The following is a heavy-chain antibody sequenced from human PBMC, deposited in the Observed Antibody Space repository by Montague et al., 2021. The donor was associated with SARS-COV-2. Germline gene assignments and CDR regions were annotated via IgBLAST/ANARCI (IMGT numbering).Heavy chain of an antibody. V-gene: IGHV4-59*01. J-gene: IGHJ6*02. CDR3: ARGGGRLQYSYYYGMDV. D-gene: IGHD5-12*01. Sequence: SETLFLTCSVSGGSMINNYWSWIRQPPGKGLEWMGYIYYTGSTDXNPSLESRATLSIDTSKNEFSLKLTSVTAADTAVYYCARGGGRLQYSYYYGMDVWGQGTTVTVSS. CDR1: GGSMINNY. CDR2: IYYTGST.